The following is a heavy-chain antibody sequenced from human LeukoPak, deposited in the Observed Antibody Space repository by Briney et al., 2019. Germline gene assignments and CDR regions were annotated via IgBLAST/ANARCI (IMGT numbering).Heavy chain of an antibody. J-gene: IGHJ4*02. V-gene: IGHV3-20*04. Sequence: GGSLRLTCAASAFTFDNYGMSWVRQAPGKGLEWVSGINWNGGSTFYADSVKGRFTISRDNAKNSLYLQMNSLRAEDTALYYCARGGRVGDLVSEYRFDFWGQGTLVTVSS. CDR1: AFTFDNYG. D-gene: IGHD2/OR15-2a*01. CDR3: ARGGRVGDLVSEYRFDF. CDR2: INWNGGST.